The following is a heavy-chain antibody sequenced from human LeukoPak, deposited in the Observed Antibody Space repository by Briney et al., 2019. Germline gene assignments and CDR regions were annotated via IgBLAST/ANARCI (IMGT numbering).Heavy chain of an antibody. V-gene: IGHV1-3*01. Sequence: GASVNVSCKASGYNLISYVMHWVRQAPGQRLEWMGWINAGNGNTKYSQKFQGRVTITRDTSASTAYMELSSLRSEDTAVYYCARDKSGYSSGWFKIDYWAREPWSPSPQ. J-gene: IGHJ4*02. CDR3: ARDKSGYSSGWFKIDY. D-gene: IGHD6-19*01. CDR2: INAGNGNT. CDR1: GYNLISYV.